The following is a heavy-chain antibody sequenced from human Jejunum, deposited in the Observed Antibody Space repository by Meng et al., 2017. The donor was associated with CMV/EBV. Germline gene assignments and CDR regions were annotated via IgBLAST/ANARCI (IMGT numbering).Heavy chain of an antibody. CDR2: ISISSYT. CDR3: ARMYCSTISCYTDAFDI. D-gene: IGHD2-2*02. J-gene: IGHJ3*02. Sequence: TFDTYGMSWVRQAPGKGLEWVSSISISSYTYYADSVKGRFTISRDNAKNSLYLQMNSLRAENTAVYYCARMYCSTISCYTDAFDIWGQGTMVTVSS. CDR1: TFDTYG. V-gene: IGHV3-21*01.